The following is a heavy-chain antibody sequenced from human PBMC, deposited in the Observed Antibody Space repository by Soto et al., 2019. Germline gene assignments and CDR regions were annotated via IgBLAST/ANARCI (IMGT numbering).Heavy chain of an antibody. CDR1: GFTFSSYG. CDR3: ARGLDSGYDFYYYGMDV. J-gene: IGHJ6*02. Sequence: LRLSCAASGFTFSSYGMHWVRQAPGKGLEWVAVIWYDGSNKYYADSVKGRFTISRDNSKNTLYLQMNSLRAEDTAVYYCARGLDSGYDFYYYGMDVWGQGTTVTVS. CDR2: IWYDGSNK. D-gene: IGHD5-12*01. V-gene: IGHV3-33*01.